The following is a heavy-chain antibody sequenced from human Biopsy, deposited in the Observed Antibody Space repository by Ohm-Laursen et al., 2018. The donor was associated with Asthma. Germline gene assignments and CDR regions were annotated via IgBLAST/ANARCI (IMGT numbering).Heavy chain of an antibody. CDR2: IHTNTGNP. CDR3: ARVQRDFSTGYFTFDN. J-gene: IGHJ4*02. CDR1: GYNFIRHS. V-gene: IGHV7-4-1*02. Sequence: ASVKVSCNASGYNFIRHSLSWVRQAPGQGPEWMGWIHTNTGNPTYAHGFTGRYVFSLDTSVSTAYLQISRLKSEDTAVYYCARVQRDFSTGYFTFDNWGQGTLVTVSS. D-gene: IGHD3/OR15-3a*01.